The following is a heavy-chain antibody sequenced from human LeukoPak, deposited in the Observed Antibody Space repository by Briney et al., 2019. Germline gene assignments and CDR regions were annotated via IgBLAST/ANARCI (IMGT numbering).Heavy chain of an antibody. V-gene: IGHV3-66*02. D-gene: IGHD3-22*01. CDR3: AGYVSGYPY. Sequence: GGSLRLSCAASGFTVTDNYMSWVRQAPGKGLEWVSVSYSGNTYYADSVKGRFTVSRENSKNTLYLLMNSLKPEDTAVYYCAGYVSGYPYWGQGTLVTVSS. CDR2: SYSGNT. CDR1: GFTVTDNY. J-gene: IGHJ4*02.